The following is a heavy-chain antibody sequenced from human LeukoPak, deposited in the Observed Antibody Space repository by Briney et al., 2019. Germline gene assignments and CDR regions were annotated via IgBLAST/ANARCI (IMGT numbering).Heavy chain of an antibody. CDR2: IYYSGST. V-gene: IGHV4-39*01. Sequence: SETLSLTCTVSGGSISSSSYYWGWIRQPPGKGLGWIGSIYYSGSTYYNPSLKSRVTISVDTSKNQFSLKLSSVTAADTAVYYCARRERGYSYGFYFDYWGQGTLVTVSS. D-gene: IGHD5-18*01. CDR1: GGSISSSSYY. J-gene: IGHJ4*02. CDR3: ARRERGYSYGFYFDY.